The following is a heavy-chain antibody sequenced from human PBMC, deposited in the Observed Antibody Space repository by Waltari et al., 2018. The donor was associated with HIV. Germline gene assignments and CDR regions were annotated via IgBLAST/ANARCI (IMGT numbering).Heavy chain of an antibody. CDR2: ISYDGSNK. CDR3: AKDRHGVTIYGMDV. V-gene: IGHV3-30*18. Sequence: QVQLVESGGGVVQPGRSLRLSCAASGFTFSSDGMHWVRQAPGKGLEWVVVISYDGSNKYYADSVKGRFTISRDNSKNTLYLQMNSLRAEDTAVYYCAKDRHGVTIYGMDVWGQGTTVTVSS. CDR1: GFTFSSDG. J-gene: IGHJ6*02. D-gene: IGHD4-17*01.